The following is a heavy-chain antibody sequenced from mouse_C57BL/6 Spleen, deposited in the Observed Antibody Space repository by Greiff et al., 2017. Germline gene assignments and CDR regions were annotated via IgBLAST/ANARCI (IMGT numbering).Heavy chain of an antibody. CDR1: GFTFSSYG. Sequence: EVHLVESGGDLVKPGGSLKLSCAASGFTFSSYGMSWVRQPPDKRLEWVATISSGGSYTYYPDSVQGRFTITRNNAKNTLYLQMSSLNSEDTAMYYCARRGDYYGSSYSFAYWGQGTLVTVSA. V-gene: IGHV5-6*01. D-gene: IGHD1-1*01. CDR2: ISSGGSYT. CDR3: ARRGDYYGSSYSFAY. J-gene: IGHJ3*01.